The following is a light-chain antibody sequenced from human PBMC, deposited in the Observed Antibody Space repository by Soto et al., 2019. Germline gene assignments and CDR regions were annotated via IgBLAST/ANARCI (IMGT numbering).Light chain of an antibody. CDR3: QQYNDWPSNT. Sequence: VLTQSPATLSLSPGERATLSCRSSLNVNNYLAWYQQKPGQAPRLLIYDASNRATGIPARFSGSGSGTEFTLTIRSLQSEDFAVYYCQQYNDWPSNTFGQGTKVDIK. V-gene: IGKV3D-15*01. J-gene: IGKJ2*01. CDR1: LNVNNY. CDR2: DAS.